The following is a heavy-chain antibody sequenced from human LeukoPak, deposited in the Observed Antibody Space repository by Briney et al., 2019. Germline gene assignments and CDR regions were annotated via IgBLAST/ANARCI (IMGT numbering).Heavy chain of an antibody. CDR1: GGSISSYY. J-gene: IGHJ4*02. D-gene: IGHD4-17*01. V-gene: IGHV4-59*01. Sequence: SETLSLTCTVSGGSISSYYWSWIRQPPGKGLEWIGYIYDSGSTNYNPSLKSRVTISVDTSKNQFSLKLSSVTAADTAVYYCARREENYGDYGAYYFDYWGQGTLVTVSS. CDR3: ARREENYGDYGAYYFDY. CDR2: IYDSGST.